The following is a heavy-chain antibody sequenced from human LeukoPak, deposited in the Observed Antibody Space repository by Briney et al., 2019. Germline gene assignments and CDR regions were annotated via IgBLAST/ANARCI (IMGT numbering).Heavy chain of an antibody. J-gene: IGHJ6*03. CDR3: ARDRDYEFWIGLLGYYMDV. CDR2: ISGNNGNT. V-gene: IGHV1-18*01. CDR1: GYTFTTYG. D-gene: IGHD3-3*01. Sequence: ASVKVSCKASGYTFTTYGITWVRRAPGQGLEWMGWISGNNGNTKYAQKLQGRVTMTTDTSTSTAYMELRSLRSDDTAVYYCARDRDYEFWIGLLGYYMDVWGKGTTVTVSS.